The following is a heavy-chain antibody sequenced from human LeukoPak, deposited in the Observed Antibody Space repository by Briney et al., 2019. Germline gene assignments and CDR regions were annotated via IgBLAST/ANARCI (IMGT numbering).Heavy chain of an antibody. V-gene: IGHV5-51*01. D-gene: IGHD3-10*01. J-gene: IGHJ4*02. CDR2: IYPRDSNT. CDR1: GYSFTNYW. CDR3: VSRNGEYELDY. Sequence: GESLKISCKGSGYSFTNYWIGRVRRMPGKGLEWMGVIYPRDSNTKYSPSFQRQVTISADRSVSTAYLQWSSLKASDTAMYYCVSRNGEYELDYWGQGTLVTVSS.